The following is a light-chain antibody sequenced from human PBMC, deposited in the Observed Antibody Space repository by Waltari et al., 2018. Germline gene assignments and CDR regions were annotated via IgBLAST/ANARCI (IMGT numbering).Light chain of an antibody. J-gene: IGLJ1*01. V-gene: IGLV2-23*02. CDR3: CSYAGSRTYV. CDR1: SSDVGNFNL. CDR2: VVS. Sequence: QSALTQPASVSGSPGQSITISCTGTSSDVGNFNLVPWYQQHPGKVPHPIIYVVSKRPSGVSNPFSGSKSGNTASLTISGLRAEDEADYYCCSYAGSRTYVFGTGTKVTVL.